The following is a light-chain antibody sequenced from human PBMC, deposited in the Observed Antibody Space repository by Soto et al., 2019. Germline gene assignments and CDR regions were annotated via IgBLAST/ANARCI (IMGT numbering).Light chain of an antibody. CDR1: QAISSH. CDR2: AAS. J-gene: IGKJ3*01. Sequence: AIRMTQSPSSFSASTGDRVTITCRASQAISSHLAWYQQKPGKAPKLLIYAASTLQSGVPSRFSGSGSGTDFTLTVSCLQSEDFATYYCQQYYSYPLTFGPGTKVDI. CDR3: QQYYSYPLT. V-gene: IGKV1-8*01.